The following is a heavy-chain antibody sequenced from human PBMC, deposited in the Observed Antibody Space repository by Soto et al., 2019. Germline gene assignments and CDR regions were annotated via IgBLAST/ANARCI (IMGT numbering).Heavy chain of an antibody. D-gene: IGHD7-27*01. CDR3: ARSSGDAWGQYYFDY. CDR2: ISGRGGST. V-gene: IGHV3-23*01. CDR1: GFIFSDYS. Sequence: EVQLLESGGGLVLPGGSLRLSCAASGFIFSDYSMSWVRQAPGKGLEWVSGISGRGGSTYYADSVKGRFTISRDSSRNTLFLQMNSLRAEDTALYFCARSSGDAWGQYYFDYWGQGTLVPVSS. J-gene: IGHJ4*02.